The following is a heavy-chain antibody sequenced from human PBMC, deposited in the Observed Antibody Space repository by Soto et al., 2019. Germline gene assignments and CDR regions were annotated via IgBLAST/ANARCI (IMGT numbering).Heavy chain of an antibody. D-gene: IGHD6-13*01. CDR2: VIPFLDIT. CDR1: GGTFSIYT. J-gene: IGHJ4*02. Sequence: QVQLVQSGSEVKKPGSSVRVSCKASGGTFSIYTISWVRQAPGQGLEWMGRVIPFLDITSYSQRFQGRVTLTAYKSTTTAYMELSSLRSEDTAVYYCARDRDNSNWPNFDSWGQGTLVTVSS. V-gene: IGHV1-69*02. CDR3: ARDRDNSNWPNFDS.